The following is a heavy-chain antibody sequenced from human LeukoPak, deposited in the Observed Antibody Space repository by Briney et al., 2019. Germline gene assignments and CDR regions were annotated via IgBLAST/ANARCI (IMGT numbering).Heavy chain of an antibody. V-gene: IGHV4-4*02. CDR1: GGSISTTNW. D-gene: IGHD2/OR15-2a*01. Sequence: PSETLSLTCDVSGGSISTTNWWTWVRQPPGGGLEWIGEVHLNGHTHYRPSLESRVTMSVDMSENHVSLQLTSVTAADTAVYYCAREGGFYRPLDYSGPGTLVIVSA. CDR3: AREGGFYRPLDY. CDR2: VHLNGHT. J-gene: IGHJ4*02.